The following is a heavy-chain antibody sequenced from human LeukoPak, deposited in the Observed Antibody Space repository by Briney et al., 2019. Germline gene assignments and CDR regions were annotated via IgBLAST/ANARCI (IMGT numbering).Heavy chain of an antibody. J-gene: IGHJ4*02. CDR2: IYHSGST. CDR1: GGSISSGGYS. D-gene: IGHD4-11*01. CDR3: ARDLFDYSSLGRYFDY. Sequence: SETLSLTCAVSGGSISSGGYSWSWIRQPPGKGLEWIGHIYHSGSTYYSPSLNSRVTISMDRSKNHFSLKLSSMTAADTAVYYCARDLFDYSSLGRYFDYWGQGALVTVSS. V-gene: IGHV4-30-2*01.